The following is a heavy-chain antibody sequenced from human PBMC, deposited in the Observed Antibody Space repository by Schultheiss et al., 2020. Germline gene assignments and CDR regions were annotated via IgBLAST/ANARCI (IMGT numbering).Heavy chain of an antibody. CDR2: IKSKTDGGTT. J-gene: IGHJ6*04. D-gene: IGHD5-18*01. CDR3: TTVDGDTAERYYYYGMDV. CDR1: GFTFSSYA. Sequence: GGSLRLSCAASGFTFSSYAMSWVRQAPGKGLEWVGRIKSKTDGGTTDYAAPVKGRFTISRDDSKNTLYLQMNSLKTEDTAVYYCTTVDGDTAERYYYYGMDVWGKGTTVTVAS. V-gene: IGHV3-15*01.